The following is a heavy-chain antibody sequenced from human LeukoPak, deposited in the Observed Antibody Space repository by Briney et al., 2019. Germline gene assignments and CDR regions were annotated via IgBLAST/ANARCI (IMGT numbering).Heavy chain of an antibody. V-gene: IGHV3-30-3*01. CDR3: AKDQGPDYAPLGSATHGY. CDR1: GFTFSSYA. Sequence: GGSLRLSCAASGFTFSSYAMHWVRQAPGKGLEWVAVISYDGSNKYYADSVKGRFTISRDDSKNMLYLQMNSLRAEPTAIYHCAKDQGPDYAPLGSATHGYWGQGALVTVSS. CDR2: ISYDGSNK. J-gene: IGHJ4*02. D-gene: IGHD3-16*01.